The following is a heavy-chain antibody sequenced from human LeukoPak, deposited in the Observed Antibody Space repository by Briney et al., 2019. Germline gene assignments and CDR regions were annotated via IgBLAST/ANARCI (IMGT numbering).Heavy chain of an antibody. CDR1: GGPVGSIPYY. CDR3: ARVGDYSSSWYDLLYFDS. CDR2: VSYNGRP. J-gene: IGHJ4*02. D-gene: IGHD6-13*01. Sequence: SETLSLTCTVSGGPVGSIPYYWAWVRQPPGRELDWIGIVSYNGRPSYTPSLESRVTISVDTSKNQFFLKFNSVTAADTAVYYCARVGDYSSSWYDLLYFDSWGPGTLVTVSS. V-gene: IGHV4-39*07.